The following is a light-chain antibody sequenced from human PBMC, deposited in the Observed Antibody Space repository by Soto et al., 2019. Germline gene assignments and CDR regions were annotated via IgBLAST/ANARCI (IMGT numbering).Light chain of an antibody. J-gene: IGLJ1*01. CDR2: DVS. Sequence: QSVLTQPASVSGSAGQSISISCAGTNSDIGRYNFVSWYQQRPGQAPKLLSFDVSNRPSGISDRFSGSKSGQTASLTISVLQAEDEADYYCNSYTSSSPPYVFGTG. V-gene: IGLV2-14*01. CDR1: NSDIGRYNF. CDR3: NSYTSSSPPYV.